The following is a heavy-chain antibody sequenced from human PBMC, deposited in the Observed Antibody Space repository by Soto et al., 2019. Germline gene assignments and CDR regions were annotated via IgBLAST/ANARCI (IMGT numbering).Heavy chain of an antibody. Sequence: EVQLVESGGDLVQPGGSLRLSCAASGFTFSNYWMSWVRQAPGKGLEWVANIKQDGSEKYYVDSVKGRFTISRDNAKNSLYLQMNSLRAEDTAVYYRANSPPVFGRYYYYGMDVWGQGTTVTVSS. CDR1: GFTFSNYW. CDR2: IKQDGSEK. J-gene: IGHJ6*02. CDR3: ANSPPVFGRYYYYGMDV. V-gene: IGHV3-7*03. D-gene: IGHD2-15*01.